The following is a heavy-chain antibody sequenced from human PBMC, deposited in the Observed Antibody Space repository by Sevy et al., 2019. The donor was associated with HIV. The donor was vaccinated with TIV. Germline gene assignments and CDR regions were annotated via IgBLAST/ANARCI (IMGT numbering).Heavy chain of an antibody. J-gene: IGHJ4*02. V-gene: IGHV3-48*02. CDR2: ISTSSSAI. Sequence: GGSLRLSCATSEFTFSSYSMNWVRQAPGKGLEWVSYISTSSSAIQYADSVKGRFTISRDDAKNSLYLQMNSLRDEDTAVYYCARDSRGSGTEFDYWGQGTLVTVSS. CDR1: EFTFSSYS. CDR3: ARDSRGSGTEFDY. D-gene: IGHD3-10*01.